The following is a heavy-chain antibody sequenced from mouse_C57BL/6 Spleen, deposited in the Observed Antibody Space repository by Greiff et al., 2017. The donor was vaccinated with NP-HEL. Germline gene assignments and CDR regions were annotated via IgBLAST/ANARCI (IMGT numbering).Heavy chain of an antibody. CDR1: GFTFSDYG. J-gene: IGHJ2*01. Sequence: EVKLVESGGGLVKPGGSLKLSCAASGFTFSDYGMHWVRQAPEKGLEWVAYISSGSSTIYYADTVKGRFTISRDNAKNTLFLQMTSLRSEDTAMYYCARDITTVVFDYWGQGTPLTVSS. CDR2: ISSGSSTI. CDR3: ARDITTVVFDY. V-gene: IGHV5-17*01. D-gene: IGHD1-1*01.